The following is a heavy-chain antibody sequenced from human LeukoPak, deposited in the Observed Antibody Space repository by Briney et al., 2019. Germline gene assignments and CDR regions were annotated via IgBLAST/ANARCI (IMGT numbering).Heavy chain of an antibody. D-gene: IGHD4-23*01. V-gene: IGHV3-43*01. CDR1: GFPFEDYM. CDR2: ISWYGGTT. Sequence: HPGGSLRLSCAASGFPFEDYMMHWVRLAPGKGLEWVSRISWYGGTTDFADSVKGRFTISRDNSKNSLYLQMNSVRSEDAAFYYCATGSYGGAQDYWGQGTLVTVSS. CDR3: ATGSYGGAQDY. J-gene: IGHJ4*02.